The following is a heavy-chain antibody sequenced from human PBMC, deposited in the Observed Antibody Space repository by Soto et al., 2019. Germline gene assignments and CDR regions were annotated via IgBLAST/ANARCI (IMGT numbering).Heavy chain of an antibody. CDR2: IYYSGST. CDR1: GGSFSGYY. J-gene: IGHJ4*02. V-gene: IGHV4-59*01. Sequence: SETLSLTCAVYGGSFSGYYWSWIRQPPGKGLEWIGYIYYSGSTNYNPSLKSRVTISVDTSKNQFSLKLSSVTAADTAVYYCARDLYSSGWLDYWGQGTLVTVSS. D-gene: IGHD6-19*01. CDR3: ARDLYSSGWLDY.